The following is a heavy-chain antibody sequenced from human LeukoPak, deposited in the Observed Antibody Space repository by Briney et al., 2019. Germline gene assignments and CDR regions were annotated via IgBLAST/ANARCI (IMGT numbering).Heavy chain of an antibody. CDR2: IYYSGST. V-gene: IGHV4-59*08. Sequence: SETLSLTCTVSGGSISSYYWSWIRQPPGKGLEWIGYIYYSGSTNYNPSLKSRVTISVDTSKNQFSLKLSSVTAADTAVYYCARQPGQEVNTGAFPFDYWGQGTLVTVSS. D-gene: IGHD4-17*01. CDR3: ARQPGQEVNTGAFPFDY. CDR1: GGSISSYY. J-gene: IGHJ4*02.